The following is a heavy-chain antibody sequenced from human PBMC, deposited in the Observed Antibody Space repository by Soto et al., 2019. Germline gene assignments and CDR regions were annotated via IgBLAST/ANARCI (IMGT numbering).Heavy chain of an antibody. CDR1: GFTFSSYG. D-gene: IGHD4-4*01. CDR2: ISYDGSNK. J-gene: IGHJ4*02. Sequence: QVQLVESGGGVVQPGRSLRLSCAASGFTFSSYGMHWVRQAPGKGLEWVAVISYDGSNKYYADSVKGRFTISRDNSKNTLYLQMNSLRAEDTAVYYCAKGPVTANPERKRSYYFDYWGQGTLVTVSS. V-gene: IGHV3-30*18. CDR3: AKGPVTANPERKRSYYFDY.